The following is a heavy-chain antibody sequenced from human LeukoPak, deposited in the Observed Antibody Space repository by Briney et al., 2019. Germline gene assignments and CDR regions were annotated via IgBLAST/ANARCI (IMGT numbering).Heavy chain of an antibody. CDR1: GFTFSNYG. CDR2: VRYDETTK. Sequence: GGSLRLSCAASGFTFSNYGMHWVRQAPGKGLEWVAFVRYDETTKFYADSVKGRFTISRDNSKTTLYLQMNSLRAEDTAVYYCARTPPRDPSAALNWFDPWGQGTLVTVSS. D-gene: IGHD2-2*01. J-gene: IGHJ5*02. CDR3: ARTPPRDPSAALNWFDP. V-gene: IGHV3-30*02.